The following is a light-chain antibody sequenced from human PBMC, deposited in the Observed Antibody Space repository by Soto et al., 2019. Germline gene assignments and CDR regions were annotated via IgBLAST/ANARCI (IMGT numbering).Light chain of an antibody. J-gene: IGKJ3*01. Sequence: AIQMTQSPSSLSASAGDRVTITCRASQGIRNDLDWFQQKPGKAPKLLIYAASNLQSGVPARFSRSGSGTDFTLTISSLQPEDFATYYCLQKYFYPFTFGPGTKVDIK. V-gene: IGKV1-6*01. CDR3: LQKYFYPFT. CDR2: AAS. CDR1: QGIRND.